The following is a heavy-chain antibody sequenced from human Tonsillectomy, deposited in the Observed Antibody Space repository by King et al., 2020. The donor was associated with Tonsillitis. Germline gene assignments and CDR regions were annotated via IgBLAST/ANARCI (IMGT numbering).Heavy chain of an antibody. CDR1: GFTFSSYA. Sequence: VQLVESGGGVVQPGRSLRLSCAASGFTFSSYAMHWVRQAPGKGLEWVAVISYDGSNKYYADSVKGRFTISRDNSKNTLYLQMNSLRAEEPAVIYCARWMQLVGYRGQGTLGTLSP. D-gene: IGHD5-18*01. CDR2: ISYDGSNK. CDR3: ARWMQLVGY. J-gene: IGHJ4*02. V-gene: IGHV3-30-3*01.